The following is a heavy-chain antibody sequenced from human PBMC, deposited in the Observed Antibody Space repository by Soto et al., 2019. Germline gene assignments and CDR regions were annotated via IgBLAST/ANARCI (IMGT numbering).Heavy chain of an antibody. CDR1: GGSISSYY. CDR2: IYYSGST. D-gene: IGHD3-10*01. J-gene: IGHJ6*02. CDR3: ARGLLGVRGAPKGMDV. V-gene: IGHV4-59*01. Sequence: SETLSLTCTVSGGSISSYYWSWIRQPPGKGLEWIGYIYYSGSTNYNPSLKSRVTISVDTSKNQFSLKLSSVTAADTAVYYCARGLLGVRGAPKGMDVWGQGTTVTVSS.